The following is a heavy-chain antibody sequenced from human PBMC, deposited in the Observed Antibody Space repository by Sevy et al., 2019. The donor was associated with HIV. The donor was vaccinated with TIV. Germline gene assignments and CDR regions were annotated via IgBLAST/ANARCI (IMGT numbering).Heavy chain of an antibody. V-gene: IGHV4-59*01. CDR3: ARAPHGFDP. Sequence: SETLSLTCTVSGGSISSYYWSWIRQPPGKGLEWIGYIYYSGSTNYNPSLKSRVTISVDTSKNQFSLKLSSVTAADTAVYYCARAPHGFDPWGQRTLVTVSS. CDR1: GGSISSYY. J-gene: IGHJ5*02. CDR2: IYYSGST.